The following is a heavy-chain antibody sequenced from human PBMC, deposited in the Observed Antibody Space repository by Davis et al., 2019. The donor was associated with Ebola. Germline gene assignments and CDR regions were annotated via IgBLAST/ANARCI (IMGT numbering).Heavy chain of an antibody. CDR2: FDPEETET. J-gene: IGHJ6*04. V-gene: IGHV1-24*01. CDR3: ASQPDAFYYYGMDV. CDR1: GYSLTELS. Sequence: ASVKVSCKVSGYSLTELSIHWVRQAPGKGLEWMGGFDPEETETIYAQKFQLRVTMTSDTSTSTVYMELSDLTSDDTAVYYCASQPDAFYYYGMDVWGKGTTVTVSS.